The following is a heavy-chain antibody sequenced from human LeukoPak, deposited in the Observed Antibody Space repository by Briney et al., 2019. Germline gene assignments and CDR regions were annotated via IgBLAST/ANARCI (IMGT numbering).Heavy chain of an antibody. CDR3: ASPYYYDSSGYPTAFDI. V-gene: IGHV5-51*01. CDR1: GYSFTSYW. CDR2: IYPGGSDT. Sequence: GESLKISCKGSGYSFTSYWIGWVRQMPGKGLEWMGIIYPGGSDTRYSPSFHGLVTISADNSISTAYLQWSSLKASDTAMYYCASPYYYDSSGYPTAFDIWGQGTMVTVSS. J-gene: IGHJ3*02. D-gene: IGHD3-22*01.